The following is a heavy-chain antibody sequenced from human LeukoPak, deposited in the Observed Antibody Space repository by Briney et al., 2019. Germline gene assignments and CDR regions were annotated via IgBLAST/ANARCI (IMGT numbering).Heavy chain of an antibody. CDR3: ARDSYYGSGSYYRHTFDY. CDR2: IYGGGGT. Sequence: GGSLRLSCAASGFTVNRNCMGWVRQAPGKWLEWVSLIYGGGGTYYANSVKGRFTISRDYSKNTLYLQMNSLRVEDTAVYYCARDSYYGSGSYYRHTFDYWGQGTLVTVSS. V-gene: IGHV3-53*01. CDR1: GFTVNRNC. D-gene: IGHD3-10*01. J-gene: IGHJ4*02.